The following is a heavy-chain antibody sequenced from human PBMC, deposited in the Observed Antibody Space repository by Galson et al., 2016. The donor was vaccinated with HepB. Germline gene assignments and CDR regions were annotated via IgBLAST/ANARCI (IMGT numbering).Heavy chain of an antibody. J-gene: IGHJ3*01. Sequence: SLRLACAGSGFTFSNFAMAWVRQAPGRGLQWVSVIGSTGIDTHYTDAVRGRFTISRDNSKNTLCLQMNSLTAEATALYYGAKSLIPASLGQGLYVWGQGTMVSVSS. D-gene: IGHD2-2*01. V-gene: IGHV3-23*05. CDR1: GFTFSNFA. CDR2: IGSTGIDT. CDR3: AKSLIPASLGQGLYV.